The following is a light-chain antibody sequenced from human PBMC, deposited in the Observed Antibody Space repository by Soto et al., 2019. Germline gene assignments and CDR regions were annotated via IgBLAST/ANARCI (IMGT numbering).Light chain of an antibody. CDR2: DAS. CDR3: QHYNGWPL. V-gene: IGKV3-15*01. CDR1: QSVGYY. Sequence: IVLTQSPATLSVSPGERATLSCRASQSVGYYLAWYQQRPGQTPRLLIYDASTRATGIPARFSGSGSGTEVSLPISCLRSEDFSIYYCQHYNGWPLFGPGTKVDIK. J-gene: IGKJ3*01.